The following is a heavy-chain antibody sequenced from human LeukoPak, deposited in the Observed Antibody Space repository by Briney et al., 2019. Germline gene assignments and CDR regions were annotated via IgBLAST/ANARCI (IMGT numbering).Heavy chain of an antibody. CDR2: IQQDGSEK. V-gene: IGHV3-7*01. CDR1: GFTFSSFW. CDR3: ARDRGWLGSSTSCYDY. J-gene: IGHJ4*02. Sequence: GGSLRLSCAASGFTFSSFWMSWVRQSPGQGLEWVANIQQDGSEKYYVDSVKGRFTISRDNAKNSLYLQMNSLRAEDTAVYYCARDRGWLGSSTSCYDYWGQGTLVTVSS. D-gene: IGHD2-2*01.